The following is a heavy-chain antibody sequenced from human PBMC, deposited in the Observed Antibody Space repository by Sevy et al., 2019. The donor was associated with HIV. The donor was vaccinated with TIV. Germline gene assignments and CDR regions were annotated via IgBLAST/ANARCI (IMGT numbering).Heavy chain of an antibody. Sequence: GGSLRLSCAASGFTFSSYAMSWVRQAPGKGLEWVSAISGSGGSTYYADSLKGRFTIPRDNSKNTPYLQMNSLRAEDTAVYYCAKSGQWLVRRAFDIWGQGTMVTVSS. D-gene: IGHD6-19*01. CDR2: ISGSGGST. CDR1: GFTFSSYA. CDR3: AKSGQWLVRRAFDI. J-gene: IGHJ3*02. V-gene: IGHV3-23*01.